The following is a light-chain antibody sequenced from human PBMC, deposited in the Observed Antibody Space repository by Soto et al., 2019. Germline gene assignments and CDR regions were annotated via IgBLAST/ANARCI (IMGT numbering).Light chain of an antibody. V-gene: IGKV3-15*01. J-gene: IGKJ3*01. Sequence: EIVMTQSPATLSVSPGERAALSCMASQSVSSKLAWYQQKPGQAPRLLIYGASTRATGIPARFSGSGSGTEFTLTISSLQSEDFAVYYCQQYNNWPFTFGPGTKGDIK. CDR2: GAS. CDR1: QSVSSK. CDR3: QQYNNWPFT.